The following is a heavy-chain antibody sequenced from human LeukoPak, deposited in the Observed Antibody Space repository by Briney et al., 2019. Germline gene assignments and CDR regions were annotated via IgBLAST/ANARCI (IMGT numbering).Heavy chain of an antibody. CDR3: ARGGPDSSGYYYYFDY. V-gene: IGHV3-33*01. D-gene: IGHD3-22*01. J-gene: IGHJ4*02. CDR1: GFTFSSYG. CDR2: IWYDGSNK. Sequence: GGSLRLSCAASGFTFSSYGMHWVRQAPGKGLEWVAVIWYDGSNKYYADSVKGRFTISRDNSKNTLYLRMNSLRAEDTAVYYCARGGPDSSGYYYYFDYWGQGTLVTVSS.